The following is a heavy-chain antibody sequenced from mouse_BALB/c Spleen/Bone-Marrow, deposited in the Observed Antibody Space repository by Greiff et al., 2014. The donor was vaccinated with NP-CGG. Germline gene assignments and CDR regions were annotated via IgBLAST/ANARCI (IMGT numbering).Heavy chain of an antibody. J-gene: IGHJ4*01. CDR1: GFNIKDYY. CDR2: IDPENGDT. V-gene: IGHV14-4*02. Sequence: EVKLVESGAELVRSGASVKLSCTASGFNIKDYYMHWVKQRPEQGLEWIGWIDPENGDTEYAPKFQGKATMTADTSSNTAYLQLSSLTSVDTAVYYCNGNYYAMDYWGQGTSVTVSS. CDR3: NGNYYAMDY. D-gene: IGHD2-1*01.